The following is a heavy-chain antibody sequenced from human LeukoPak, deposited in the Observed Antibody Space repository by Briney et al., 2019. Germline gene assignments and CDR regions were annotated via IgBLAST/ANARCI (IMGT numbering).Heavy chain of an antibody. Sequence: GGSLRLSCAASGFTFSSYAMTWVRQAPGEGLQWVSDISGSGSSAYYADSVRGRFTISRDNSKNTLYLQMNSLRAEDTAVYYCARGQGLKGAFDIWGQGTVVTVSS. CDR2: ISGSGSSA. V-gene: IGHV3-23*01. CDR3: ARGQGLKGAFDI. J-gene: IGHJ3*02. CDR1: GFTFSSYA.